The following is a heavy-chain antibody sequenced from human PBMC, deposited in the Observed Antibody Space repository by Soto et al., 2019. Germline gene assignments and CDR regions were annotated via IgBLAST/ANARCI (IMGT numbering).Heavy chain of an antibody. CDR1: GFTFSTYG. CDR2: IWYDGSNK. Sequence: VQLVESGGGVVQPGRSLRLSCAASGFTFSTYGMHWVRQAPGKGLEWVAVIWYDGSNKYYADSVKGRFTISRDNSKNTLYLQMNSLRAEDTAVYYCARDERDSGSLDYWGQGTLVTVSS. CDR3: ARDERDSGSLDY. D-gene: IGHD3-10*01. J-gene: IGHJ4*02. V-gene: IGHV3-33*01.